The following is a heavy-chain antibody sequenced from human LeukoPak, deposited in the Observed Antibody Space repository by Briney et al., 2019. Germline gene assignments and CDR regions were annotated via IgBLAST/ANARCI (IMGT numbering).Heavy chain of an antibody. Sequence: SETLSLTCTVSGGSISSYYWSWIRQPAGKGLEWIGRIYTSGNTNYNPSLKSRVTMSVDTSKNQFSLKLSSVTAADTAVYYCARELSVQLLRGGFGFDPWGQGTLVTVSS. V-gene: IGHV4-4*07. CDR1: GGSISSYY. CDR3: ARELSVQLLRGGFGFDP. CDR2: IYTSGNT. D-gene: IGHD2-2*01. J-gene: IGHJ5*02.